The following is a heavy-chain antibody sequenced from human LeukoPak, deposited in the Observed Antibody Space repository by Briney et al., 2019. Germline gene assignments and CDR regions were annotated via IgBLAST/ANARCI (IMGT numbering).Heavy chain of an antibody. Sequence: ASVKVSCKASGSGFTIFYVHSLGSAPGQGLEWMGWINPNGGGTDYAQKFQGRVTMTRDTSITTVYMELNRLTSDDTAVYYCAIDRRRYVDLWGRGTLVTVSS. CDR3: AIDRRRYVDL. J-gene: IGHJ2*01. V-gene: IGHV1-2*02. CDR1: GSGFTIFY. CDR2: INPNGGGT.